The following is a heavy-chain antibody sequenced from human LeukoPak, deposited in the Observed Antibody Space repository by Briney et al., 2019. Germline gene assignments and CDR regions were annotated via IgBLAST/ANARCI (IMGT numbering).Heavy chain of an antibody. CDR2: IYSGGST. J-gene: IGHJ4*02. CDR3: AKTGTPWYYFDY. CDR1: GFTVSSNY. D-gene: IGHD1-1*01. Sequence: GGSLRLSCAASGFTVSSNYMSWVRQAPGKGLEWVSVIYSGGSTYYADSVKGRFTISRDNSKNTLYLQMNSLRAEDTAVYYCAKTGTPWYYFDYWGQGTLATVSS. V-gene: IGHV3-53*01.